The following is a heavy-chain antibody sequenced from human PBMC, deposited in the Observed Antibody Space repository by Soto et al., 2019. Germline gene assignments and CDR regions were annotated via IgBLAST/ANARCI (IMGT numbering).Heavy chain of an antibody. CDR2: INHSGST. J-gene: IGHJ6*02. V-gene: IGHV4-34*01. CDR1: GGSFSGYY. D-gene: IGHD2-15*01. CDR3: ARVVVVVARVPYYYYGMDV. Sequence: ETLSLTCAVSGGSFSGYYWSWIRQPPGKGLEWIGEINHSGSTNYNPSLKSRVTISVDTSKNQFSLKLSSVTAADTAVYYCARVVVVVARVPYYYYGMDVWGQGTTVTVSS.